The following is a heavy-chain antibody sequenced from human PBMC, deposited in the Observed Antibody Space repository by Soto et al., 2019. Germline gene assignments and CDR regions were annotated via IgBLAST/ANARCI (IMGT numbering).Heavy chain of an antibody. CDR2: INHSGST. V-gene: IGHV4-34*01. CDR3: ARGLSTVSGGNFDY. CDR1: GGSFSGYY. J-gene: IGHJ4*02. Sequence: SETLSLTCAVYGGSFSGYYWSWIRQPPGKGLEWIGEINHSGSTNYNPSLKSRVTISVDTSKNQFSLKLSSVTAADTAVYYCARGLSTVSGGNFDYGGQETLVTVPS. D-gene: IGHD2-15*01.